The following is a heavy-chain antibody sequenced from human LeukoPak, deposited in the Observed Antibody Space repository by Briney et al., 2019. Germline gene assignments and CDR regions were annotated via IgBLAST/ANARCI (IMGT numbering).Heavy chain of an antibody. Sequence: SETLSLTCTVSGYSISSGYYWGWIRQPPGKGLEWIGSIYHSGSTYYNPSLKSRVTISVDTSKNQFSLKLSSVTAADTAVYYCARLRITIFGVVIMAFDYWGQGTLVTVSS. V-gene: IGHV4-38-2*02. CDR3: ARLRITIFGVVIMAFDY. CDR1: GYSISSGYY. D-gene: IGHD3-3*01. CDR2: IYHSGST. J-gene: IGHJ4*02.